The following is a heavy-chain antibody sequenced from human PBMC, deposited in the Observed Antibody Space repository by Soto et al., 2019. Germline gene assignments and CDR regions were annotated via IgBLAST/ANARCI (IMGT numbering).Heavy chain of an antibody. D-gene: IGHD2-2*01. CDR2: MNPNSGNT. CDR3: ARQIVVVPAALDADYYYGMDV. Sequence: QVQLVQSGAEVKKPGASVKVSCKASGYTFTSYDINWVRQATGQGLEWVGWMNPNSGNTGYAQKFQGRVTMTRNTSISTAYMELSSLRSEDTAVYYCARQIVVVPAALDADYYYGMDVWGQGTTVTVSS. V-gene: IGHV1-8*01. J-gene: IGHJ6*02. CDR1: GYTFTSYD.